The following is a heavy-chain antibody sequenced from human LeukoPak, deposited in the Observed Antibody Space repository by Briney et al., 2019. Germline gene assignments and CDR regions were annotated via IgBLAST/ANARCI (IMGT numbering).Heavy chain of an antibody. V-gene: IGHV3-23*01. CDR2: ISGSGGST. CDR3: AKDLIRNYYDSSGYSVQH. J-gene: IGHJ1*01. D-gene: IGHD3-22*01. Sequence: RGSLRLSSAASGFTPSSYAMSSVRPAPGKGLGWVSAISGSGGSTYYADSVKGRFTISRDNSKNTLYLQMNSLRAEDTAVYYCAKDLIRNYYDSSGYSVQHWGQGTLVTVSS. CDR1: GFTPSSYA.